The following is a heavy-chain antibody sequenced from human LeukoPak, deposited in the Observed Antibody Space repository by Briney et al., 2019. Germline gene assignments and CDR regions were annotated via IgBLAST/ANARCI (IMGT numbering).Heavy chain of an antibody. Sequence: GGSLRLSCAASGFTFSSYAMHWVRQAPGKGLEWVAVISYDGSNKYYADSVKGRFTISRDNSKNTLYLQMNSLRAEDTAVYYCAKDWGRLQFDPWGQGTLVTVSS. V-gene: IGHV3-30-3*01. CDR1: GFTFSSYA. D-gene: IGHD3-16*01. J-gene: IGHJ5*02. CDR2: ISYDGSNK. CDR3: AKDWGRLQFDP.